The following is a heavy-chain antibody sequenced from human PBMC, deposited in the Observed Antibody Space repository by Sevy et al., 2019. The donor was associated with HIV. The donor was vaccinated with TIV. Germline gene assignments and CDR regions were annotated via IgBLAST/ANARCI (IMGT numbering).Heavy chain of an antibody. J-gene: IGHJ4*02. CDR2: ISSSGSYI. CDR1: GFIFSSYT. D-gene: IGHD3-10*01. CDR3: ATMLTMGRGVVIKQSDY. Sequence: LGGSLRLSCAASGFIFSSYTMNWVRQAPGKGLEWVSSISSSGSYIYYADSVKGRFTVSRDNAENSLYLQLDSLRGEDTAVYYCATMLTMGRGVVIKQSDYWGQGTLVTVSS. V-gene: IGHV3-21*01.